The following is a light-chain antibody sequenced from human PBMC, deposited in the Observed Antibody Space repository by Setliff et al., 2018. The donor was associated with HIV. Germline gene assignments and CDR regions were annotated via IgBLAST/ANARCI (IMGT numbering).Light chain of an antibody. CDR3: QQYYSDSPT. J-gene: IGKJ1*01. V-gene: IGKV4-1*01. CDR1: QSVLYSSNNKNY. Sequence: DTVMTQSPDSLAVSLGERATINYKSSQSVLYSSNNKNYLAWYQQKPGQPPKMLIYWASTRESGVPDRFSGSGSGTDFTLTISSLQAEDVAVYFCQQYYSDSPTFGQGTKVDIK. CDR2: WAS.